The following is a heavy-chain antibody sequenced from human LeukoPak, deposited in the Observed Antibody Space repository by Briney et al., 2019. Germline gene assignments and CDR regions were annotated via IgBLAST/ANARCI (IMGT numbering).Heavy chain of an antibody. V-gene: IGHV3-7*01. CDR1: GFPFSSYW. J-gene: IGHJ4*02. CDR3: ARDETYYYESNGYLDF. D-gene: IGHD3-22*01. CDR2: IRHDGSET. Sequence: PGGSLRLSCAASGFPFSSYWMSWVRQAPGKGLEWVANIRHDGSETYYVDSLRGRFTISRDNAKNLVYLQMSSLRAEDTAIYYCARDETYYYESNGYLDFWGQGTVVTVSS.